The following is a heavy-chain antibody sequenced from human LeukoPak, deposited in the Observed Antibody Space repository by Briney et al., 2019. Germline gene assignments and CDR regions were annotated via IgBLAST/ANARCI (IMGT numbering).Heavy chain of an antibody. CDR2: ISGDGAST. D-gene: IGHD4-17*01. CDR3: AKDVDDFGDYVLDH. J-gene: IGHJ4*02. CDR1: GFTLGDYA. V-gene: IGHV3-43*02. Sequence: PGGSLRLSCAASGFTLGDYAMHRVRQAPGKGLEWLSLISGDGASTDYAESLKGRVAISRDNSKNSLSLQMNSLRAEDTALYYCAKDVDDFGDYVLDHWGQGTLVTVFS.